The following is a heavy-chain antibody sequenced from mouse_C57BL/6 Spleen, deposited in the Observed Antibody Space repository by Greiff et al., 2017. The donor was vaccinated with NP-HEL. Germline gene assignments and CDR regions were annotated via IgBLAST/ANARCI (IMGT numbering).Heavy chain of an antibody. CDR2: ISYDGSN. V-gene: IGHV3-6*01. CDR1: GYSITSGYY. J-gene: IGHJ3*01. Sequence: VQLQQSGPGLVKPSQSLSLTCSVTGYSITSGYYWNWIRQFPGNKLEWMGYISYDGSNNYNPSLKNRISITRDTSKNQFFLKLNSVTTEDTATYYCARSTLRAWFAYWGQGTLVTV. D-gene: IGHD3-3*01. CDR3: ARSTLRAWFAY.